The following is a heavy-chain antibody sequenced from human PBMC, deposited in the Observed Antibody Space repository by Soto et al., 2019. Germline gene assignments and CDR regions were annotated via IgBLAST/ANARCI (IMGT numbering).Heavy chain of an antibody. Sequence: ELVQSGPEAREPGTSVKVSCRASGFSFGDSAVQWVRQGRGQRLEWIGWIVVVNGNTNYAPRFEGRVTLTRDASTRPSPMQLTSLSSDDTAVYFCAVTHLPFTPLTETTENGMDVWGQGTTVTVSS. CDR1: GFSFGDSA. CDR2: IVVVNGNT. CDR3: AVTHLPFTPLTETTENGMDV. J-gene: IGHJ6*02. V-gene: IGHV1-58*01. D-gene: IGHD2-8*01.